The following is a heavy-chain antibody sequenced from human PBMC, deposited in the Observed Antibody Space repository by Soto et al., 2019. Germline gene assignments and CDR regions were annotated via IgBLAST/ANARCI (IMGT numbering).Heavy chain of an antibody. J-gene: IGHJ6*02. CDR3: ARGIGVVVNYGTDV. Sequence: QVQLVQSGAEVKKPGSSVKVSCKASGGTFSSYTISWVRQAPGQGLEWMGRIIPILGIANYAQKFQGRVTITADKSTSTAYMELSSLRFEDTAVYYCARGIGVVVNYGTDVWGQGTTVTVSS. V-gene: IGHV1-69*02. CDR1: GGTFSSYT. D-gene: IGHD3-22*01. CDR2: IIPILGIA.